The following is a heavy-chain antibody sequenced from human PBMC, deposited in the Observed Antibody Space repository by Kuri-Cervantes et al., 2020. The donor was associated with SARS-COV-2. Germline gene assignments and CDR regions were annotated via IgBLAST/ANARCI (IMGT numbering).Heavy chain of an antibody. CDR3: ATPRDYYDSSGYAFDY. J-gene: IGHJ4*02. V-gene: IGHV3-11*04. Sequence: GGSLRLSCAASGFTFSNAWMSWVRQAPGKGLEWVSNIGPSGTTKYYADSVKGRFTISRDNAKNSLYLQMNSLRAEDTAVYYCATPRDYYDSSGYAFDYWGQGTLVTVSS. D-gene: IGHD3-22*01. CDR1: GFTFSNAW. CDR2: IGPSGTTK.